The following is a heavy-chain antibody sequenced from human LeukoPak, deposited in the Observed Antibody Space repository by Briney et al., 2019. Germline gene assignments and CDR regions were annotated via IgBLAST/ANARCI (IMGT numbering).Heavy chain of an antibody. Sequence: ASVKVSCKASGYTFTGYYMHWVRQAPGQGLEWMGWINPNSGGTNYAQKFQGRVTMTRNTSISTAYMELSSLRSEDTAVYYCARGRGYYGSGSYSTGYYYGMDVWGQGTTVTVSS. CDR2: INPNSGGT. CDR3: ARGRGYYGSGSYSTGYYYGMDV. V-gene: IGHV1-2*02. CDR1: GYTFTGYY. J-gene: IGHJ6*02. D-gene: IGHD3-10*01.